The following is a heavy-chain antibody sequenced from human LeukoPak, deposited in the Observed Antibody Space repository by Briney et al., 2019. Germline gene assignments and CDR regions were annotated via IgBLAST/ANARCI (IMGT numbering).Heavy chain of an antibody. CDR1: GFPFSSYG. CDR3: AKSDRVARDGYPGYYFDY. CDR2: IWYDGSYK. Sequence: GGSLRLSCAASGFPFSSYGMHWVRQAPGKGLEWVAVIWYDGSYKYYADSVKGRFTISRDNSKNTLYLQMNSLRAEDTAVYYCAKSDRVARDGYPGYYFDYWGQGTLVTVSS. V-gene: IGHV3-33*06. J-gene: IGHJ4*02. D-gene: IGHD5-24*01.